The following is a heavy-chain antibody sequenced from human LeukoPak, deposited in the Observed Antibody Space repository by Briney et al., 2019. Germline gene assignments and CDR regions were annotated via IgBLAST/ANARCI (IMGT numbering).Heavy chain of an antibody. CDR3: VRDGYSSGWNLEYFQH. J-gene: IGHJ1*01. CDR1: GGSISSYY. Sequence: SETLSLTCTVSGGSISSYYWSWIRQPPGKGLEWIGYIYYSGSTNCNPSLKSRVTISVDTSKNQFSLKLSSVTAADTAVYYCVRDGYSSGWNLEYFQHWGQGTLVTVSS. D-gene: IGHD6-19*01. V-gene: IGHV4-59*01. CDR2: IYYSGST.